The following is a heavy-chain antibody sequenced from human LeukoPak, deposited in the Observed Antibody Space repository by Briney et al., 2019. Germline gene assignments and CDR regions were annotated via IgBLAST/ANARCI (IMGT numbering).Heavy chain of an antibody. V-gene: IGHV3-7*01. D-gene: IGHD6-13*01. Sequence: GGSLRLSCAASGFTFSSYWMSWVRQAPGKGLEWVANIKQDGSEKYYVDSVKGRFTIPRDNAKNSLYLQMNSLRAEDTAVYYCARVVSSWYFYYFDYWGQGTLVTVSS. CDR2: IKQDGSEK. CDR3: ARVVSSWYFYYFDY. J-gene: IGHJ4*02. CDR1: GFTFSSYW.